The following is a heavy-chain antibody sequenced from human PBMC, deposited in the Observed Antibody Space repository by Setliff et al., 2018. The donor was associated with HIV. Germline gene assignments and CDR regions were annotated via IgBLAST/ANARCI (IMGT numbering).Heavy chain of an antibody. D-gene: IGHD2-21*01. CDR3: ARVPVAGANWFDP. CDR2: IYYSGST. Sequence: SETLSLTCTVSGGSISSSSYYWGWIRQPPGKGLEWIGSIYYSGSTYYNPSLKSRVTISVDTSKNLFSLKLISVTAADQGVYYCARVPVAGANWFDPWGLGTLVTVSS. CDR1: GGSISSSSYY. V-gene: IGHV4-39*01. J-gene: IGHJ5*02.